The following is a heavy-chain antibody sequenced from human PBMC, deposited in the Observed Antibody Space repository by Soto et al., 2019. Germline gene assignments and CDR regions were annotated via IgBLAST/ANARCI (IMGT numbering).Heavy chain of an antibody. D-gene: IGHD2-2*01. CDR1: GYTLTSYA. CDR2: INAGNGNT. Sequence: ASVKVSCKASGYTLTSYAMHWVRQAPGQRLEWMGWINAGNGNTKYSQKFQGRVTITRDTSASTAYMELSSLRSEDTAVYYCARDGGYCSSTSCNPFDYWGQGTLVTVSS. CDR3: ARDGGYCSSTSCNPFDY. V-gene: IGHV1-3*01. J-gene: IGHJ4*02.